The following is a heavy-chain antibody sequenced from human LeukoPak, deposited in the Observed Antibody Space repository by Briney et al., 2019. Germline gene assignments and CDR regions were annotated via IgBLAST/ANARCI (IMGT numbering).Heavy chain of an antibody. J-gene: IGHJ4*02. CDR3: AKDVGDFMAAAGTWDY. V-gene: IGHV3-23*01. D-gene: IGHD6-13*01. CDR1: GFTFSSYA. Sequence: PGGSLRLSCAASGFTFSSYAMSWVRQAPGKGLEWVSAISGSGGSTYYADSVKGRFTISRDNSKNTLYLQMNSLRAEDTAVYYCAKDVGDFMAAAGTWDYWGQGTLVTVSS. CDR2: ISGSGGST.